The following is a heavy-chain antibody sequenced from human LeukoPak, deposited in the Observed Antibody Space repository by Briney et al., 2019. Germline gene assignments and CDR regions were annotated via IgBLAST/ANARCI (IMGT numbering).Heavy chain of an antibody. J-gene: IGHJ4*02. CDR3: ASPGAYSSSLGY. CDR1: GFTFDDYA. V-gene: IGHV3-9*01. CDR2: ISWNSGSI. Sequence: TGGSLRLSCAASGFTFDDYAMHWVRQAPGKGLEWVSGISWNSGSIGYADSVKGRFTISRDNAKNSLYLQMNSLRAEDTAVYYCASPGAYSSSLGYWGQGTLVTVSS. D-gene: IGHD6-6*01.